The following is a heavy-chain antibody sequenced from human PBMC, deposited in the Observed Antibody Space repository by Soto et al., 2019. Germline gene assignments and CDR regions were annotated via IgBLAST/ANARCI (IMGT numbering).Heavy chain of an antibody. V-gene: IGHV3-30-3*01. D-gene: IGHD3-22*01. CDR2: ISYDGSNQ. CDR1: GFTFRNYA. Sequence: QVHLVESGGGVVQPGRSLRLSCAASGFTFRNYAMHWVRQVRQAPGQGLEWVAVISYDGSNQFYADSVKGRFTISRDDSKNTLYLEINSLRADDTAVYYCARDDYASTGRNSGFDYWGQGTLVTVSS. J-gene: IGHJ4*02. CDR3: ARDDYASTGRNSGFDY.